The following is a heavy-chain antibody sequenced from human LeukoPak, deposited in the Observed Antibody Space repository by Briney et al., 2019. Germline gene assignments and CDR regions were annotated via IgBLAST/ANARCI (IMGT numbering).Heavy chain of an antibody. J-gene: IGHJ3*02. Sequence: GGSLRLSCAASGFTFSSYAMSWVRQAPGKGLEWVSVIYSGGSTYYADSVKGRFTISRDNSKNTLYLQMNSLRAEDTAVYYCARAEIRRGYYYDSSDAFDIWGQGTMVTVSS. CDR3: ARAEIRRGYYYDSSDAFDI. V-gene: IGHV3-66*01. D-gene: IGHD3-22*01. CDR1: GFTFSSYA. CDR2: IYSGGST.